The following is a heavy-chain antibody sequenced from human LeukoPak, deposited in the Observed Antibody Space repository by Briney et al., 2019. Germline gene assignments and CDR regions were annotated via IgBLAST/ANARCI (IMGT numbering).Heavy chain of an antibody. CDR1: GFTFSSYA. D-gene: IGHD3-3*01. Sequence: GGSLRLSCAASGFTFSSYAMSWVRQAPGKGLEWVSAISGSGGSTYYADSGKGRFTISRDNSKNTLYLQMNSLRAEDTAVYYCAKDLSDFWSGYHAYYFDYWGQGTLVTVSS. V-gene: IGHV3-23*01. CDR3: AKDLSDFWSGYHAYYFDY. CDR2: ISGSGGST. J-gene: IGHJ4*02.